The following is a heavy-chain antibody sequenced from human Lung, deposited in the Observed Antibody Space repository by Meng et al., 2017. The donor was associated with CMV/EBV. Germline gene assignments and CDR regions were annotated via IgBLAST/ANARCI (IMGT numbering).Heavy chain of an antibody. Sequence: GGSLGLXCAASGFTFSSYAMSWVRQAPGKGLEWVSAISGSGGSTYYADSVKGRFTISRDNSKNTLYLQMNSLRAEDTAVYYCAKDPVVLWQGGSYYFDYWXQGTXVTVSS. D-gene: IGHD2-15*01. V-gene: IGHV3-23*01. CDR1: GFTFSSYA. J-gene: IGHJ4*02. CDR2: ISGSGGST. CDR3: AKDPVVLWQGGSYYFDY.